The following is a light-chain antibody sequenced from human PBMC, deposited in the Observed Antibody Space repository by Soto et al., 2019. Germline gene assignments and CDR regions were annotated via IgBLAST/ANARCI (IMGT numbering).Light chain of an antibody. V-gene: IGKV3-20*01. CDR1: QSVSSSY. CDR2: GAS. CDR3: QQYGSSPPIT. J-gene: IGKJ5*01. Sequence: IGWPQTPGTLSLSPGERATLSCRASQSVSSSYLAWYQQKPGQAPRLLIYGASSRATGIPDRFSGSGSGTDFTLTISRLEPEDFAVYYCQQYGSSPPITFGHGTRLEI.